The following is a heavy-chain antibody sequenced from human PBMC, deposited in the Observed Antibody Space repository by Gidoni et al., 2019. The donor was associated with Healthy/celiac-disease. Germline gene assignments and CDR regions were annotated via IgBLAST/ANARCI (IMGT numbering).Heavy chain of an antibody. J-gene: IGHJ4*02. CDR3: ARVKPSGPYSYGFDY. CDR2: INSDGSST. D-gene: IGHD5-18*01. V-gene: IGHV3-74*01. Sequence: EVQLVESGGGLVQPGGSLRLSCAASGFTFSSYWMHWGRQAPGKGLVWVSRINSDGSSTSYADSVKGRFTISRDNAKNTLYLQMNSLRAEDTAVYYCARVKPSGPYSYGFDYWGQGTLVTVSS. CDR1: GFTFSSYW.